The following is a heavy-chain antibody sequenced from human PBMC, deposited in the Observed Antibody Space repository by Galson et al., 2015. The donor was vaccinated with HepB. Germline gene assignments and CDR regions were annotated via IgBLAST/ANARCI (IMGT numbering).Heavy chain of an antibody. CDR3: ARSRLIYRWELRAPDAFDI. Sequence: PALVKPTQTLTLTCTFSGFSLSTSGMCVSWIRQPPGKALEWLARIDWDDDKYYSTSLKTRLTISRDTSKNQVVLTMTNMDPVDTATYYCARSRLIYRWELRAPDAFDIWGQGTMVTVSS. CDR1: GFSLSTSGMC. CDR2: IDWDDDK. J-gene: IGHJ3*02. V-gene: IGHV2-70*11. D-gene: IGHD1-26*01.